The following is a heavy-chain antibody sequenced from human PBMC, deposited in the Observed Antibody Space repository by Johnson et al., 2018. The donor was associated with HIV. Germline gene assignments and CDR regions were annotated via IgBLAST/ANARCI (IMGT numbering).Heavy chain of an antibody. D-gene: IGHD3-22*01. CDR1: GFTFSNAW. Sequence: VQLVESGGRLVKPGGSLRLSCAASGFTFSNAWMSWVRQGPGQGLEWVGRIKSKTEGGTTDYAAPVKGRFTISRDDSKNTLFLQMNSLKIEDTATYYCTTAGSSGSAHAFDIWGQGTRVTVSS. J-gene: IGHJ3*02. CDR2: IKSKTEGGTT. V-gene: IGHV3-15*01. CDR3: TTAGSSGSAHAFDI.